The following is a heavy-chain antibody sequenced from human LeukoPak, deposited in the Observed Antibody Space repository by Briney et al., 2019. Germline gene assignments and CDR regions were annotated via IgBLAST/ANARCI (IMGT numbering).Heavy chain of an antibody. Sequence: ASVKVSCKASGYTFTSYGITWVRQAPGQGLEWMGWISTYNGNTNSAQKLQGRVTMTTDTSTSTAYMELRSLRSDDTAVYYCARDGEYCSSTSCYFDYWGQGTLVTVSS. D-gene: IGHD2-2*01. V-gene: IGHV1-18*01. J-gene: IGHJ4*02. CDR3: ARDGEYCSSTSCYFDY. CDR2: ISTYNGNT. CDR1: GYTFTSYG.